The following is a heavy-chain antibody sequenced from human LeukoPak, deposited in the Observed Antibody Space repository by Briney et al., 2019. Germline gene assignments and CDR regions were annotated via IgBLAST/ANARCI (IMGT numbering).Heavy chain of an antibody. CDR3: ARDSSGWYHWFDS. D-gene: IGHD6-19*01. V-gene: IGHV3-11*04. CDR1: GFTFSDYY. CDR2: ISSSSSTI. J-gene: IGHJ5*01. Sequence: GGSLRLSCTASGFTFSDYYMSWIRQAPGKGLEWVSYISSSSSTIYYADSVKGRFTISRDNGKNSLYLQMNSLRAEDTAVYYCARDSSGWYHWFDSWGQGTLVTVSS.